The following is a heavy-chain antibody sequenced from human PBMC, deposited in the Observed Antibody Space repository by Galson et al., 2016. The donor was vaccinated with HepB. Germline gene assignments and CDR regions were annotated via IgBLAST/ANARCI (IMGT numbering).Heavy chain of an antibody. D-gene: IGHD5/OR15-5a*01. Sequence: SLRLSCAASGFTFSDYGFHWVRQAPGKGLEWVAVIWFDEGTNKYYADSVKGRFTVSRDNSKNTLYLQMTSLRVEDTAVYFCARGGYTVHEYGVYFDYWGQGTLVTVSS. CDR1: GFTFSDYG. V-gene: IGHV3-33*01. J-gene: IGHJ4*02. CDR2: IWFDEGTNK. CDR3: ARGGYTVHEYGVYFDY.